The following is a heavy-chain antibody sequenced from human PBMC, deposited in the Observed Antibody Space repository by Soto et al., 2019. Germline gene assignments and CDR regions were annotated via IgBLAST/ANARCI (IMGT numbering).Heavy chain of an antibody. CDR2: ISGSGGST. J-gene: IGHJ4*02. Sequence: GGSLRLSCAASGFTFSSYAMSWVRQAPGKGLEWVSAISGSGGSTYYADSVKGRFTISRDNSKNTLYLQMNSLRAEDTAVYYCAKGTNIVVVPAATLDYWGQGTLVTVS. D-gene: IGHD2-2*01. CDR1: GFTFSSYA. V-gene: IGHV3-23*01. CDR3: AKGTNIVVVPAATLDY.